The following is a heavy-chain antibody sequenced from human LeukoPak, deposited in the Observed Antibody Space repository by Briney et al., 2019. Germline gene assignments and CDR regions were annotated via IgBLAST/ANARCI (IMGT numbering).Heavy chain of an antibody. CDR2: IRHDGSEK. J-gene: IGHJ4*02. Sequence: PGGSLRLSCTTSGFTLSTYWMTWVRQAPGKGPEWVANIRHDGSEKNYVDSVKGRFTISRDNAKNSLYLQMNSLRAEDTALYYCARGGPTGALDDWGQGTLLTVSS. D-gene: IGHD7-27*01. V-gene: IGHV3-7*01. CDR1: GFTLSTYW. CDR3: ARGGPTGALDD.